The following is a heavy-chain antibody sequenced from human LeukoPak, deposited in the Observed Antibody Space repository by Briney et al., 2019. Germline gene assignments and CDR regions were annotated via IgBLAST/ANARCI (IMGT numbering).Heavy chain of an antibody. J-gene: IGHJ3*02. CDR2: ISAYNDNT. CDR3: ARDQSPDFWSGDYRDAFDI. V-gene: IGHV1-18*01. CDR1: GYTFSSYG. D-gene: IGHD3-3*01. Sequence: GASVKVSCKASGYTFSSYGISWVRQAPGQGLEWMGWISAYNDNTNSAQKLQGRVSMTTDTSTSTAYMELRSLRSDDTAVYYCARDQSPDFWSGDYRDAFDIWGQGTMVTVSS.